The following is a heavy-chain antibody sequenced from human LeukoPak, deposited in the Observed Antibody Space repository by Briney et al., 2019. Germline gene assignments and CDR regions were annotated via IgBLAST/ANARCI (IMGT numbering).Heavy chain of an antibody. Sequence: GASVKVSCKASGYTFTSYYMHWVRQAPGQGLEWMGIINPSGGSTSYAQKFQGRVTMTRDTSTSTVYMELSSLRSEDTAVYYCARAGVLMVYLWGEDAFDIWGQGTMVTVSS. CDR2: INPSGGST. D-gene: IGHD2-8*01. J-gene: IGHJ3*02. CDR1: GYTFTSYY. CDR3: ARAGVLMVYLWGEDAFDI. V-gene: IGHV1-46*01.